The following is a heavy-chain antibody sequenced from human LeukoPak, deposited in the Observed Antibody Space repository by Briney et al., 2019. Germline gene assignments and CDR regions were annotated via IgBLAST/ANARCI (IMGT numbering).Heavy chain of an antibody. CDR3: GAFGYEAGIDL. D-gene: IGHD3-10*01. V-gene: IGHV3-7*01. CDR2: ISRRGTET. CDR1: EFVFRNLW. Sequence: GGSLRLSCGASEFVFRNLWMTWVRQSPGSGLEWVANISRRGTETYYVDPFKGRFTISRDNARNLLFLQMNTLRADDTAVYFCGAFGYEAGIDLWGQGTLVAVSS. J-gene: IGHJ4*02.